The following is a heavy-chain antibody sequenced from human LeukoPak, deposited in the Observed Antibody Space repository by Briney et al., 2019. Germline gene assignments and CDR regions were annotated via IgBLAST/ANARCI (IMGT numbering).Heavy chain of an antibody. CDR1: GFTFSYYS. J-gene: IGHJ6*03. D-gene: IGHD6-19*01. CDR3: ARGRLGTHYYYYYMDV. V-gene: IGHV3-48*01. CDR2: ISSSSSTI. Sequence: GGSLRLSCAASGFTFSYYSMNWVRQAPGKGLEWISFISSSSSTIYSADSVKGRFTISRDNAKNSLYLQMNSLRAEDTAVYYCARGRLGTHYYYYYMDVWGKGTTVTVSS.